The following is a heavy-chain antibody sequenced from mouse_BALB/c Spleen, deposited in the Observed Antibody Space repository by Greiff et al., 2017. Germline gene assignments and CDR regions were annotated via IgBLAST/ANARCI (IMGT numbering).Heavy chain of an antibody. CDR3: ARDNYGWFAY. V-gene: IGHV5-17*02. CDR2: ISSGSSTI. D-gene: IGHD1-1*01. J-gene: IGHJ3*01. Sequence: EVKVVESGGGLVQPGGSRKLSCAASGFTFSSFGMHWVRQAPEKGLEWVAYISSGSSTIYYADTVKGRFTISRVNPKNTLFLRMTSLRSEDTAMYYCARDNYGWFAYWGQGTLVTVSA. CDR1: GFTFSSFG.